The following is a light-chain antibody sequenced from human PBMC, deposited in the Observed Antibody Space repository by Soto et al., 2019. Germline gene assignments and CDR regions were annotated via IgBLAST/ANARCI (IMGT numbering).Light chain of an antibody. J-gene: IGKJ2*01. Sequence: EIVMTQSPATLSVSPGERATLSCRAGQSVSSNLAWYQQKPGQAPSLLIYGASTRATGIPARFSGSGSGTEFTLTISSLQSEDFAVYYCQQYNNWPPYTFGQGTKVDIK. V-gene: IGKV3-15*01. CDR1: QSVSSN. CDR2: GAS. CDR3: QQYNNWPPYT.